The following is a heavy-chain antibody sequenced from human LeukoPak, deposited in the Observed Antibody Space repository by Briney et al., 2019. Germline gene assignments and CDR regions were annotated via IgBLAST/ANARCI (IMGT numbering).Heavy chain of an antibody. J-gene: IGHJ4*02. D-gene: IGHD3-16*02. CDR1: GFTFTNRW. V-gene: IGHV3-7*01. CDR3: VREGDYVWGDYRSLDY. CDR2: IGKDGSEK. Sequence: PGGSLILSCAASGFTFTNRWMNWVRQAPGKGLEWVAKIGKDGSEKNYVDSVKGRFTISRDNAKSSLYLQINSLRAEDTAVYYCVREGDYVWGDYRSLDYWGQGTLVTVSS.